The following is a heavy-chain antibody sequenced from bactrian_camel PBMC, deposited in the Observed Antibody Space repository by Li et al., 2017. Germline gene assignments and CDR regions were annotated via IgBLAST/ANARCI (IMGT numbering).Heavy chain of an antibody. J-gene: IGHJ4*01. CDR3: APDSSPQMGCY. V-gene: IGHV3S53*01. CDR2: ISQDGAP. D-gene: IGHD5*01. CDR1: EYVGNYHW. Sequence: VQLVESGGGSVQAGGSLRLSCVSSEYVGNYHWMGWFRQVPGKEREGVATISQDGAPTYEDSVKGRFTISQNNAKTTTWLQMNNLKLDDTAMYYCAPDSSPQMGCYWTRGTQVTVS.